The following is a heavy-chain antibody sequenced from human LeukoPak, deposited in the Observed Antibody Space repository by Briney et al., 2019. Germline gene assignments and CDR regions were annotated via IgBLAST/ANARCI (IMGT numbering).Heavy chain of an antibody. CDR2: ITKCGTYK. CDR1: GYPFYHFA. D-gene: IGHD4-11*01. Sequence: GGSLRLLCEVSGYPFYHFAVHWVRQAPGKGLEWVADITKCGTYKSFSDSWKGRSTVSRDNSKNTAYLQMTSLRSEDTAVYYCTKDDGPYSLSPFSVGLFDYWGPGTLVTVSS. V-gene: IGHV3-30*04. J-gene: IGHJ4*02. CDR3: TKDDGPYSLSPFSVGLFDY.